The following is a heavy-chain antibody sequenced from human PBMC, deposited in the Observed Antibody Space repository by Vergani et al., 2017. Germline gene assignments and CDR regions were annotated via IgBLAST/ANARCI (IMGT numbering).Heavy chain of an antibody. D-gene: IGHD2-15*01. CDR2: ISAYNGNT. CDR1: GYTFTSYG. V-gene: IGHV1-18*01. Sequence: QVQLVQSGAEVKKPGASVKVSCKASGYTFTSYGISWVRQAPGQGLEWMGWISAYNGNTNYAQKLQGRVTMTTDTSTSTAYMELRSLRSDDTAVYYCARCEADYCSGGSCQPYYGMDVWGQGTTVTVSS. CDR3: ARCEADYCSGGSCQPYYGMDV. J-gene: IGHJ6*02.